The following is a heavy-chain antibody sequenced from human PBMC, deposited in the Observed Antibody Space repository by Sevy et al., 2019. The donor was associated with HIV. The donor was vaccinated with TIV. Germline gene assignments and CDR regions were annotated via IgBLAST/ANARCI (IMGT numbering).Heavy chain of an antibody. CDR3: ARVKMTHRYTFGGVIGWYYFNY. Sequence: ASVKVSCKASGYTFTGYYMHWVRQAPGQGLEWMGWINPNSGGTNYAQKFQGRVTMTRDTSISTAYMELSRLRSDDTAGYYCARVKMTHRYTFGGVIGWYYFNYWGQGTLVTVSS. V-gene: IGHV1-2*02. CDR2: INPNSGGT. CDR1: GYTFTGYY. D-gene: IGHD3-16*02. J-gene: IGHJ4*02.